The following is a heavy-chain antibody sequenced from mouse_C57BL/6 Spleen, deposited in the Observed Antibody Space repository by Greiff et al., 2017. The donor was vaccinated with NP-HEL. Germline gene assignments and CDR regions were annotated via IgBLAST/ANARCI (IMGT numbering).Heavy chain of an antibody. CDR2: INPNNGGT. V-gene: IGHV1-22*01. CDR1: GYTFTDYN. D-gene: IGHD2-5*01. Sequence: EVQLQESGPELVQPGASVSMSCKASGYTFTDYNMHWVQQCHGKSLEWIGYINPNNGGTSNNQNITGQATLTVNKTSSTAYMVLLSLTSEDSAVYDCARWESYYSKGAWFAYWGQGTLVTVSA. CDR3: ARWESYYSKGAWFAY. J-gene: IGHJ3*01.